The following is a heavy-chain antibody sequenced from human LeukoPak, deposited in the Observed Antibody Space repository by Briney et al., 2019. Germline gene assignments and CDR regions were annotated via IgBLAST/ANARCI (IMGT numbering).Heavy chain of an antibody. CDR1: GYTFTTLD. CDR3: ARGPITGTNYYFDY. J-gene: IGHJ4*02. Sequence: EASVKVSCKASGYTFTTLDINWVRQATGQGLEWMGWMNPNSGNTGYAQKFQGRVTITRNTSISTAYMELSSLRSEDTAVYYCARGPITGTNYYFDYWGQGTLVTVSS. D-gene: IGHD1-7*01. CDR2: MNPNSGNT. V-gene: IGHV1-8*03.